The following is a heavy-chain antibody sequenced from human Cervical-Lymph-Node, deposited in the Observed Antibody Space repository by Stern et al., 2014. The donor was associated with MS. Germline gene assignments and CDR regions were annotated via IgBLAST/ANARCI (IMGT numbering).Heavy chain of an antibody. D-gene: IGHD3-16*01. Sequence: EDQLVESGGGLIQPGGSLRLSCAASGFTVSSKYMSWVRQAPGKGLEWVSVIYSGGNTYYADSVKGRFTISRDNSKNTLNLQMNSLRAEDTAVYYCARDGDDGGIDYWGQGTLVTVSS. CDR2: IYSGGNT. CDR3: ARDGDDGGIDY. J-gene: IGHJ4*02. V-gene: IGHV3-53*01. CDR1: GFTVSSKY.